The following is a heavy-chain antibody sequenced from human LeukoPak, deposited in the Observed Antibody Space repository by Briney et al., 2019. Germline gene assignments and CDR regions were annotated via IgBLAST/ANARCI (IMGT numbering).Heavy chain of an antibody. J-gene: IGHJ4*02. CDR1: GGSISSYY. Sequence: SETLSLTCTVSGGSISSYYWSWIRQPPGKGLEWIGYIYYSGSTNYNPSLKSRVTISVDTSKNQFSLKLSSVTAADTAVYYCARHGWELLLDYWGQGTLVTVSS. V-gene: IGHV4-59*08. CDR2: IYYSGST. D-gene: IGHD1-26*01. CDR3: ARHGWELLLDY.